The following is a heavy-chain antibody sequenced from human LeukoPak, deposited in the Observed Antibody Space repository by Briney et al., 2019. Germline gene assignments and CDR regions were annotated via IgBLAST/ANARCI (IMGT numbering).Heavy chain of an antibody. CDR1: GFTFDDYT. J-gene: IGHJ6*04. Sequence: GGSLRLSCAASGFTFDDYTVHWVRQAPGKGLEWVSLISWDGGSTYYADSVKGRFTISRDNSKNSLYLQMNSLRTEDTALYYCAIGDTAMAPASMGDVWGKGTTVTVSS. CDR2: ISWDGGST. D-gene: IGHD5-18*01. CDR3: AIGDTAMAPASMGDV. V-gene: IGHV3-43*01.